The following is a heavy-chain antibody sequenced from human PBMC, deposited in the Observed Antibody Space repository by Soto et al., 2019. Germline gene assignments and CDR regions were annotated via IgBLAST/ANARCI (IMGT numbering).Heavy chain of an antibody. V-gene: IGHV3-30*18. CDR2: ISYDGSNK. CDR1: GFTFSSYG. Sequence: PGGSLRLSCAASGFTFSSYGMHWVRQAPGKGLEWVAVISYDGSNKYYADSVKGRFTISRDNSKNTLYLQMNSLRAEDTAVYYCAKDKAGYGMDVWGQGTTVTVS. CDR3: AKDKAGYGMDV. J-gene: IGHJ6*02.